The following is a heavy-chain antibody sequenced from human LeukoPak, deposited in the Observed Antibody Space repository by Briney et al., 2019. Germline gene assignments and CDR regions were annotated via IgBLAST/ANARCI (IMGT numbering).Heavy chain of an antibody. CDR1: GFTFSSYG. V-gene: IGHV3-23*01. Sequence: GGSLRLSCAASGFTFSSYGMSWVRQAPGKGLEWVSAISGSGGSTYCADSVKGRFTISRDNSKNTLYLQMNSLRAEDTAVYYCAPRSLRRADFDYWGQGTLVTVSS. J-gene: IGHJ4*02. CDR2: ISGSGGST. CDR3: APRSLRRADFDY. D-gene: IGHD3-16*02.